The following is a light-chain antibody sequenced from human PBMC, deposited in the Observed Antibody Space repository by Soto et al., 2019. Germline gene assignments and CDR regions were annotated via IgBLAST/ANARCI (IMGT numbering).Light chain of an antibody. J-gene: IGKJ5*01. V-gene: IGKV3-15*01. CDR2: NAS. CDR3: KQYDDWPIT. CDR1: QSVSIN. Sequence: IVVTQSPATLSVSPGERATLSGRPSQSVSINLAWYQQKPGQAPRRLIYNASTRATGIPARFSGSGSGTEFTLNISSLQSEDFAVYFCKQYDDWPITFGQGTRLEIK.